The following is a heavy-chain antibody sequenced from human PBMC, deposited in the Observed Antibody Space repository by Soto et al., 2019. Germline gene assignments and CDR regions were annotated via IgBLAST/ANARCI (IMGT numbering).Heavy chain of an antibody. J-gene: IGHJ5*02. D-gene: IGHD3-22*01. CDR2: INHSGNT. CDR1: GGSFSTYY. V-gene: IGHV4-34*01. CDR3: FGWLGSNWLDP. Sequence: QVQPQQWGTVLLKPSETLSLTCAVYGGSFSTYYWNWIRQPPGKGLEWIGEINHSGNTQYNPSLKSRVTMSLDTSKNQFSLKLTSVTAADTDVYYCFGWLGSNWLDPWGQGTLVTVSS.